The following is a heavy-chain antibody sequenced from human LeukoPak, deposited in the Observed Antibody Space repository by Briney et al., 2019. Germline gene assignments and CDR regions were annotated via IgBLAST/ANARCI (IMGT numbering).Heavy chain of an antibody. CDR1: GGSFSGYY. D-gene: IGHD3/OR15-3a*01. CDR2: IYYSGST. V-gene: IGHV4-30-4*01. CDR3: ARVRWTNDAFDI. Sequence: SSETLSLTCAVYGGSFSGYYWSWIRQPPGKGLEWIGYIYYSGSTYYNPSLKSRVTISVDTSKNQFSLKLSSVTAADTAVYYCARVRWTNDAFDIWGQGTMVTVSS. J-gene: IGHJ3*02.